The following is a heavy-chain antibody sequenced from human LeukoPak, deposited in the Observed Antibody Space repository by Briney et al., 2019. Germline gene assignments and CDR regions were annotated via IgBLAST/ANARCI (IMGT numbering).Heavy chain of an antibody. Sequence: GGSLRLSCAASGFTFSSYGMHWVRQAPGKGREWVAVIWYDGSNKYYADSVKGRFTISRDNSKNTLYLQMRSLRAEDTAVYYCVKPSSSSVGNYYYYGMDVWGQGTTVTVSS. CDR2: IWYDGSNK. V-gene: IGHV3-30*02. D-gene: IGHD6-6*01. CDR1: GFTFSSYG. J-gene: IGHJ6*02. CDR3: VKPSSSSVGNYYYYGMDV.